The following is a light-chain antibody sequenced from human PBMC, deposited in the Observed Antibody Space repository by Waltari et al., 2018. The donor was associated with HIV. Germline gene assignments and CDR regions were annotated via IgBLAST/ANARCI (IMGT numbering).Light chain of an antibody. CDR1: RSNIGSNH. CDR3: AAWHDSLNGPV. CDR2: NNN. Sequence: QSVVTQPPSVSGTPGQWVTISCSGSRSNIGSNHVNWYQHLPGTAPKLLIYNNNQRPSGVPDRFSGSKSGTSASLAISGLQSEDEADYFCAAWHDSLNGPVFGGGTKLTVL. J-gene: IGLJ3*02. V-gene: IGLV1-44*01.